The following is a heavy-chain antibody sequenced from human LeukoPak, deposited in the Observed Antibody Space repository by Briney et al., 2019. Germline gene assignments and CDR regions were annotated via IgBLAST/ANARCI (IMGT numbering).Heavy chain of an antibody. CDR1: GYTFTSYG. CDR3: ARESHRVFRAFDI. D-gene: IGHD6-13*01. V-gene: IGHV1-18*01. J-gene: IGHJ3*02. CDR2: ISAYNGNT. Sequence: ASVKVSCKASGYTFTSYGISWVRQAPGQGLEWMGWISAYNGNTNYAQKPQGRGTMTTDTSTSTAYMELRSLRSDDTAVYYCARESHRVFRAFDIWGQGTMVTVSS.